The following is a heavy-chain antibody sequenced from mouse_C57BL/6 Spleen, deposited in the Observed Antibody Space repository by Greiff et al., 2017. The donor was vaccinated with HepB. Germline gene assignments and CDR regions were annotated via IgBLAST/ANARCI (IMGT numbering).Heavy chain of an antibody. Sequence: EVQLVESGPSLVRPSQTLSLTCTVTGFSINSDCYWIWIRQFPGNKLEYIGYTFYSGITYYNPSLESRTYITRDTSKNQFSLKLSSVTTEDTATYYCGSQRLRRGGYFDVWGTGTTVTVSS. V-gene: IGHV3-3*01. J-gene: IGHJ1*03. D-gene: IGHD2-4*01. CDR2: TFYSGIT. CDR3: GSQRLRRGGYFDV. CDR1: GFSINSDCY.